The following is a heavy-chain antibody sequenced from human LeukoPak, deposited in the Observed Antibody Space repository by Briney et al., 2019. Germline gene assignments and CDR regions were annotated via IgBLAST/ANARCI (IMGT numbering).Heavy chain of an antibody. D-gene: IGHD5-24*01. Sequence: SETLSLTCAVYGGSFSGYYWSWIRQPPGKGLEWIGEINHSGSTNYNPSLKSRVTISVDTSKNQFSLKLSSVTAADTAVYYCARGGTLVGRWLQLVRWFDPWGQGTLVTVSS. J-gene: IGHJ5*02. CDR2: INHSGST. CDR1: GGSFSGYY. CDR3: ARGGTLVGRWLQLVRWFDP. V-gene: IGHV4-34*01.